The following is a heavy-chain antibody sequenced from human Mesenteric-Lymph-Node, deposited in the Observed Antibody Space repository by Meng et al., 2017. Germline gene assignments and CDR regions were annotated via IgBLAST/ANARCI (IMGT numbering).Heavy chain of an antibody. D-gene: IGHD1-1*01. Sequence: ASVKVSCKASGGTFSSYAISWVRQAPGQGLEWVGRIVSYSGDANYAQKFQGRVTMTKDTSINTAYMELSSLRSEDTAVYYCARVYTGTPDYWGQGTLVTVSS. J-gene: IGHJ4*02. CDR2: IVSYSGDA. V-gene: IGHV1-2*06. CDR1: GGTFSSYA. CDR3: ARVYTGTPDY.